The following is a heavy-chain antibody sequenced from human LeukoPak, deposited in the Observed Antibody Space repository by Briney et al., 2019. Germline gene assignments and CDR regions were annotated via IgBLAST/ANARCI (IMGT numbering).Heavy chain of an antibody. Sequence: PSETLSLTCTVSGGSISSSSYYWGWIPQPPGKGLEWIGSIYYSGSTYYNPSLKSRVTMSVDTSKNQFSLKLSSVTAADTAVYYCARDFRDIVVVPAAAATTYYYMDVWGKGTTVTVSS. V-gene: IGHV4-39*07. CDR1: GGSISSSSYY. J-gene: IGHJ6*03. D-gene: IGHD2-2*01. CDR2: IYYSGST. CDR3: ARDFRDIVVVPAAAATTYYYMDV.